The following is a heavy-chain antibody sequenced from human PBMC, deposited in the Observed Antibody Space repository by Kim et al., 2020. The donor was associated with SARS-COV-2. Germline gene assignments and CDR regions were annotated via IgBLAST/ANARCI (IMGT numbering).Heavy chain of an antibody. J-gene: IGHJ6*02. CDR1: GFTFSSYS. V-gene: IGHV3-21*01. D-gene: IGHD2-2*01. CDR2: ISSSSSYI. Sequence: GGSLRLSCAASGFTFSSYSMNWVRQAPGKGLEWVSSISSSSSYIYYADSVKGRFTISRDNAKNSLYLQMNCLRAEDTAVYYCARDLFETVVSLRIVLSGMAVWGQGTTVTVSS. CDR3: ARDLFETVVSLRIVLSGMAV.